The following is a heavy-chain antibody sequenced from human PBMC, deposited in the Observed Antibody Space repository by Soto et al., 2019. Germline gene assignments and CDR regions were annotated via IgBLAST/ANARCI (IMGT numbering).Heavy chain of an antibody. J-gene: IGHJ4*02. CDR2: ISSSSSTI. CDR3: ARERSGAARPVVDY. V-gene: IGHV3-48*04. D-gene: IGHD6-6*01. CDR1: GFTFSSYS. Sequence: GGSLRLSCAASGFTFSSYSMNWVRQAPGKGLEWVSYISSSSSTIYYADSVKGRFTISRDNAKNSLYLQMNSLRAEDTAVYYCARERSGAARPVVDYWGQGTLVTVSS.